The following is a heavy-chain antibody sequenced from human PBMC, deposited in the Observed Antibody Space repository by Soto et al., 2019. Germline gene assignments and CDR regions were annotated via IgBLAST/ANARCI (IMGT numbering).Heavy chain of an antibody. CDR3: ARERAYGMDV. V-gene: IGHV1-8*01. CDR1: GYTFSSYD. CDR2: MNNNTGNT. Sequence: QVQLVQSGAEVKKPGASVKVSCKASGYTFSSYDINTVRLATGQGLERMGWMNNNTGNTVYAQKFQDRVTMTRNTAITTAYLELSSLRCEYTFVYYCARERAYGMDVWGQGTTVTVSS. J-gene: IGHJ6*02.